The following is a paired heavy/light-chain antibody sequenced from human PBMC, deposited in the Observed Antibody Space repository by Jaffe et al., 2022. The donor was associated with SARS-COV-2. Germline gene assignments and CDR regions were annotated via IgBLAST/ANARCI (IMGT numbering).Heavy chain of an antibody. D-gene: IGHD6-19*01. Sequence: QVQLVESGGGVVQPGRSLRLSCTASGFTFSSYVIHWVRQAPGKGLEWVAAIWYDGSKKYYAESVKGRFTISRDNSKNTVYLQMDNLRVEDTAVYHCAREVDSSGWYSFFPHWGQGTLVTVSS. J-gene: IGHJ1*01. CDR2: IWYDGSKK. CDR3: AREVDSSGWYSFFPH. CDR1: GFTFSSYV. V-gene: IGHV3-33*01.
Light chain of an antibody. V-gene: IGKV3-20*01. CDR1: QSVSSSY. CDR3: QQYGTSPRPT. CDR2: GAS. Sequence: EIVLTQSPGTLSLSPGERATLSCRATQSVSSSYLAWYQQTPGQAPRLLIYGASTRATGIPDRFSGSGSGTDFTLTISRLEPEDFAVYYCQQYGTSPRPTFGQGTKVEIK. J-gene: IGKJ1*01.